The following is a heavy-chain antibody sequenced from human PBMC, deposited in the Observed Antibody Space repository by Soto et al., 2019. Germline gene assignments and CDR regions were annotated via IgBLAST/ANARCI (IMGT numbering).Heavy chain of an antibody. D-gene: IGHD3-9*01. Sequence: GGSLRLSCEASGFVSSTFRMHWVRRAPGKGLEWLATIRFDGSTARYAESVRGRFKLSRDNSMNTLYLQLDRLRVEDTAVYYCVRDRPNTESLPGYLLTWSQGTPGLVSS. CDR3: VRDRPNTESLPGYLLT. V-gene: IGHV3-33*01. CDR2: IRFDGSTA. CDR1: GFVSSTFR. J-gene: IGHJ4*02.